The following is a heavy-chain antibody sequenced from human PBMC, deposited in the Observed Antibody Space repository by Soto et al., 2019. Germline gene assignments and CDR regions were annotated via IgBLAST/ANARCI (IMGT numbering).Heavy chain of an antibody. CDR3: ASEWELLPRFAFDI. J-gene: IGHJ3*02. D-gene: IGHD1-26*01. Sequence: QVQLVESGGGVVQPGRSLRLSCAASGFTFSSYAMHWVRQAPGKGLEWVAVISYDGSNKYYADSVKGRFTISRDNSKNTLYMQMSSLRAEDTAVYYCASEWELLPRFAFDIWGQGTMVTVSS. V-gene: IGHV3-30-3*01. CDR2: ISYDGSNK. CDR1: GFTFSSYA.